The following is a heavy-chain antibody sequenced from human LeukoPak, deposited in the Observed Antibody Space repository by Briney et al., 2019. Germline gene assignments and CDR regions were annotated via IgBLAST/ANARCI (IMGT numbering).Heavy chain of an antibody. J-gene: IGHJ3*02. Sequence: SVKVSCKASGGTFSSYAISWVRQAPGQGLEWMGGIIPIFGTANYAQKFQGRVTITADESTSTAYMELSSLRSEDTAVYYCARDPAYYDFWSAGGDAFDIWGQGTMVTVSS. D-gene: IGHD3-3*01. CDR3: ARDPAYYDFWSAGGDAFDI. CDR1: GGTFSSYA. V-gene: IGHV1-69*13. CDR2: IIPIFGTA.